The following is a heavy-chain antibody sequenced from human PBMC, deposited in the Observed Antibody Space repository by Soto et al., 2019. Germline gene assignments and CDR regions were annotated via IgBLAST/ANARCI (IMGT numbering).Heavy chain of an antibody. CDR1: GYTFTSYG. V-gene: IGHV1-18*04. Sequence: ASVKVSCKASGYTFTSYGISWVRQAPGQRLEWMGWISAYNGNTNYAQKLQGRVTMTTDTSTSTAYMELRSLRSDDTAVYYCARDTSVEEMATIPYYYYYGMDVWGQGTTVTVSS. J-gene: IGHJ6*02. D-gene: IGHD5-12*01. CDR2: ISAYNGNT. CDR3: ARDTSVEEMATIPYYYYYGMDV.